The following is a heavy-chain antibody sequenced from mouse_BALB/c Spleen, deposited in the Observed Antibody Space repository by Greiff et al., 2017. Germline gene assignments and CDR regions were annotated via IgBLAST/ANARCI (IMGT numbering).Heavy chain of an antibody. CDR2: IDPSDSYT. Sequence: QVQLQQSGAELVKPGASVKLSCKASGYTFTSYWMHWVKQRPGQGLEWIGEIDPSDSYTNYNQKFKGKATLTVDKSSSTAYMQLSSLTSEDSAVYYCARSGPLLRRFAYWGQGTLVTVSA. D-gene: IGHD1-2*01. V-gene: IGHV1-69*02. J-gene: IGHJ3*01. CDR3: ARSGPLLRRFAY. CDR1: GYTFTSYW.